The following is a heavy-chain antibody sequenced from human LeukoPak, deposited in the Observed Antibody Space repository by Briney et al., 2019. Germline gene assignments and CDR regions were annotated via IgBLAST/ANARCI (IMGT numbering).Heavy chain of an antibody. J-gene: IGHJ4*02. D-gene: IGHD2-2*01. CDR2: IYYRGNT. V-gene: IGHV4-59*01. CDR3: ARVTPRSTFYLDS. Sequence: PSETLSLTCSVSGGSMNNYYWSWIRQPPGKGLEWIGYIYYRGNTNYNPSLKSRVTISVDTSKNQFSLELSSVTPADTAVYFCARVTPRSTFYLDSWGQGTLVTVSS. CDR1: GGSMNNYY.